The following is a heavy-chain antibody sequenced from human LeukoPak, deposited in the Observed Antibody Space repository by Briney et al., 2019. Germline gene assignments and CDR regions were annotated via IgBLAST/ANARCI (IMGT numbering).Heavy chain of an antibody. V-gene: IGHV1-2*06. CDR2: INPNSGGT. CDR3: ARVHRVRTSAGNAFDI. CDR1: GYTFTGYY. D-gene: IGHD1-1*01. Sequence: AASVKVSCKASGYTFTGYYMHWLRQAPGQGLEWMGRINPNSGGTNYAQKFQGRVTITRDTSISTAYMELSRLRSDDTAVYYCARVHRVRTSAGNAFDIWGQGTMVTVSS. J-gene: IGHJ3*02.